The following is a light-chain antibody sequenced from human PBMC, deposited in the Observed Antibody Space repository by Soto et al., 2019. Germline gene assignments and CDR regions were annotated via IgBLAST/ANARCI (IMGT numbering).Light chain of an antibody. CDR2: ATS. CDR3: HQFGYSPRT. Sequence: EVVLALSPGTLSLSPGETATLSCRASQTVNSDYLACFQQRPGQAPQLLIFATSSSTTDIPDRFSRRGFGTNLALATRRLYPEDFAAYDCHQFGYSPRTLGQGTKVDI. CDR1: QTVNSDY. J-gene: IGKJ1*01. V-gene: IGKV3-20*01.